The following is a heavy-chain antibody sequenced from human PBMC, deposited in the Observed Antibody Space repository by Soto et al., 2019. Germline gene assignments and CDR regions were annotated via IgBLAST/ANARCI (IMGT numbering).Heavy chain of an antibody. CDR2: LSYDVRNK. J-gene: IGHJ4*02. CDR1: GFTFSSYS. Sequence: QVQLVESGGGVVQPGRSLRLSCAASGFTFSSYSMHWVRQSPGKGLEWVAVLSYDVRNKFYADSVKGRFTISRDNAKNTLYLQINSLTTEDKAVYYCAREYVTGYYNVLGYWGQGTLVTVSS. D-gene: IGHD3-9*01. V-gene: IGHV3-30*04. CDR3: AREYVTGYYNVLGY.